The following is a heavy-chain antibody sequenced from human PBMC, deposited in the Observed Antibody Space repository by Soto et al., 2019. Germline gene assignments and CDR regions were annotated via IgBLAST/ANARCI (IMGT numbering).Heavy chain of an antibody. Sequence: QLQLEESGPGLVKPSETLSLTCTVSGGSISRSSYYWGWIRQSPGKGLEWIGSMYHSGSTYYNPSLKSRVTISVDTSKNHFSLKLSSVTAADTAVYYCANDYDTSGYALNIWGQGTMVTVSS. CDR1: GGSISRSSYY. CDR2: MYHSGST. V-gene: IGHV4-39*02. D-gene: IGHD3-22*01. CDR3: ANDYDTSGYALNI. J-gene: IGHJ3*02.